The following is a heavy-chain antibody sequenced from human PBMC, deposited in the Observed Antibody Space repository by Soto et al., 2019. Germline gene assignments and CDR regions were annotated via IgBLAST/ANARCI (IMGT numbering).Heavy chain of an antibody. CDR2: IYSSGNT. Sequence: QVQLQESGPGLVKPSETLSLTCTVSGGSISSYYWSWIRQPPGKGLEWIGFIYSSGNTNYNPSLKSRVTISVDKSKNQFSLKLSSVTAADTAVYYWAGLYSSSPFFNYWVQGTLVTVSS. CDR3: AGLYSSSPFFNY. V-gene: IGHV4-59*01. D-gene: IGHD6-6*01. J-gene: IGHJ4*02. CDR1: GGSISSYY.